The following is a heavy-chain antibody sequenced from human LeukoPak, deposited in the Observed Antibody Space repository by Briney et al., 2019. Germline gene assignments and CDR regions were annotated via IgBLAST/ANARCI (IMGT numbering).Heavy chain of an antibody. D-gene: IGHD6-19*01. Sequence: SETLSLTCSVSGGSIRSNRWSWIREPPGKGLEWIGCINYSGSTNYNPSLKSRVTMSVDTSKNQFSLKLTSVTAADTAVYYCASQNPAWVGYTSGWTFDYWGQGTLVTVSS. CDR1: GGSIRSNR. J-gene: IGHJ4*02. CDR2: INYSGST. CDR3: ASQNPAWVGYTSGWTFDY. V-gene: IGHV4-59*01.